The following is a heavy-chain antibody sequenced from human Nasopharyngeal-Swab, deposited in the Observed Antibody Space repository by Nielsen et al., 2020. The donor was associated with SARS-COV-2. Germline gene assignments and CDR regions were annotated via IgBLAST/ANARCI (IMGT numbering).Heavy chain of an antibody. CDR1: GFTLGNYW. CDR2: INQDGSEK. D-gene: IGHD6-13*01. V-gene: IGHV3-7*03. Sequence: GESLKISCAASGFTLGNYWMSWVRQAPGKGLEWVANINQDGSEKYYLDSVEGRFTISRDNPKNSLYLQMNSLRAEDTALYYCAKDSEAAAGTPTFGYWGQGTLVTVSS. J-gene: IGHJ4*02. CDR3: AKDSEAAAGTPTFGY.